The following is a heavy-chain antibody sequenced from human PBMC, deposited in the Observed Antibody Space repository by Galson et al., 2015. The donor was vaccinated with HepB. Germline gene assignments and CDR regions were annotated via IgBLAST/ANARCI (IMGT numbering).Heavy chain of an antibody. J-gene: IGHJ4*02. CDR3: ARSGSSSWSFDY. V-gene: IGHV1-45*02. CDR1: GYTFTYRY. CDR2: ITPFNGNT. Sequence: SVKVSCKASGYTFTYRYLHWVRQAPGQALEWMGWITPFNGNTNYAQKFQDRVTITRDRSMSTAYMELSSLRSEDTAMYYCARSGSSSWSFDYWGQGTLVTVSS. D-gene: IGHD6-13*01.